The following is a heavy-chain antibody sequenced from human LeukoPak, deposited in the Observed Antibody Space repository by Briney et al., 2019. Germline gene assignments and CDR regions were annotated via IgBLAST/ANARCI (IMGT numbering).Heavy chain of an antibody. D-gene: IGHD2-2*01. CDR1: GFTFSDYY. Sequence: GGSLRLSCAASGFTFSDYYMSWIRQAPGKGLEWVSYISSSGSTIYYADSVKGRFTISRDNAKNSLYLQMNSLRAEGTAVYYCARDCSSTGCYLHLLAAHGRGWFDPWGQGTLVTVSS. J-gene: IGHJ5*02. CDR3: ARDCSSTGCYLHLLAAHGRGWFDP. CDR2: ISSSGSTI. V-gene: IGHV3-11*01.